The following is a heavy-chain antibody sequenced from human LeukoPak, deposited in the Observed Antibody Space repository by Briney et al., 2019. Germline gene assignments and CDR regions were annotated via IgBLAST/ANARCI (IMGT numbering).Heavy chain of an antibody. Sequence: AGGSLRLSCAACGFTFSDWYMRGLRQAGGKGVEWGSYISSSGSTIYYADSEEDGFTISRENAKNSLYLQMHSLRAQDTAVYYCASRYYYDMGMDVWGQGPTLTVSS. CDR2: ISSSGSTI. V-gene: IGHV3-11*01. D-gene: IGHD3-22*01. J-gene: IGHJ6*02. CDR1: GFTFSDWY. CDR3: ASRYYYDMGMDV.